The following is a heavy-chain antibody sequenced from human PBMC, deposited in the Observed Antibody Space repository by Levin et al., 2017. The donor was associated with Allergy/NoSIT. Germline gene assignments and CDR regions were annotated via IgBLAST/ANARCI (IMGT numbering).Heavy chain of an antibody. D-gene: IGHD2-15*01. CDR2: ITTETDGGTA. V-gene: IGHV3-15*01. Sequence: LGESLKISCAASGFAFTNAWMSWVRQAPGKGLEWVGRITTETDGGTADYAAPVKGRFTISRDDSKTTLYLQMNSLKTDDTAVYYCATDVRCSGVSCYASGIDYWGQGTLVTVSS. CDR1: GFAFTNAW. J-gene: IGHJ4*02. CDR3: ATDVRCSGVSCYASGIDY.